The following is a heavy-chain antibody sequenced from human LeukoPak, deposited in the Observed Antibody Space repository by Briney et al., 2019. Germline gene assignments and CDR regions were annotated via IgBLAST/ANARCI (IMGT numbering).Heavy chain of an antibody. CDR2: IHPPSGGT. CDR3: VRDPGWLQVDY. Sequence: GASVKVSCTASGYTFTDYYLHWVRQAPGQGLEWMGWIHPPSGGTNYAEKLQGRVTMTRDTSISTAYMELSRLTSDDAGVYYCVRDPGWLQVDYWGQGTLLTVSS. CDR1: GYTFTDYY. V-gene: IGHV1-2*02. D-gene: IGHD5-24*01. J-gene: IGHJ4*02.